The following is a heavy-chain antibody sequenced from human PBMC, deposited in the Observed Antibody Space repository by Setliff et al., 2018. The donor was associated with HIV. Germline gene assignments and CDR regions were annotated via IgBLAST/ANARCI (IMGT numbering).Heavy chain of an antibody. D-gene: IGHD5-12*01. V-gene: IGHV4-59*12. CDR1: GDSIRNEY. J-gene: IGHJ4*02. CDR2: ISYSGRT. CDR3: ASGHEWLRN. Sequence: SETLSLTCTVSGDSIRNEYWTWIRQSPEKGLEWIAYISYSGRTNHNPSLMARVTISLDVSKNQISLRVRSVDAADTAVYYGASGHEWLRNWGQGTLVTVSS.